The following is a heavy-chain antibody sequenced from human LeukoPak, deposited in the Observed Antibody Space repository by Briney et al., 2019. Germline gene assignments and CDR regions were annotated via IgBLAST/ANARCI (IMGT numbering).Heavy chain of an antibody. CDR3: ARDQGIAARPNDAFDI. D-gene: IGHD6-6*01. Sequence: ASVKVSCKASGGTFSSYAISWVRQAPGQGLEWMGGIIPIFGTANYAQKFQGRVTITADKSTSTAYMELSSPRSEDTAVYYCARDQGIAARPNDAFDIWGQGTMVTVSS. J-gene: IGHJ3*02. CDR2: IIPIFGTA. CDR1: GGTFSSYA. V-gene: IGHV1-69*06.